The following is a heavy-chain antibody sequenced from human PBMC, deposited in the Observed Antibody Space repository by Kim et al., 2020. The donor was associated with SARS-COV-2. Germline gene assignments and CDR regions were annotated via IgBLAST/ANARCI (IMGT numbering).Heavy chain of an antibody. J-gene: IGHJ4*02. CDR2: ISYDGSNK. Sequence: GGSLRLSCAASGFTFSSYAMHWVRQAPGKGLEWVAVISYDGSNKYYADSVKGRFTISRDNSKNTLYLQMNSLRAEDTAVYYCARESSSQYIVVVPAAQLDYWGQGTLVTVSS. CDR1: GFTFSSYA. D-gene: IGHD2-2*01. CDR3: ARESSSQYIVVVPAAQLDY. V-gene: IGHV3-30-3*01.